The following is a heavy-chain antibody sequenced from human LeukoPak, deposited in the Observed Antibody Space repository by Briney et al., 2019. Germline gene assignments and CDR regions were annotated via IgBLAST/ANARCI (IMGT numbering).Heavy chain of an antibody. CDR2: ISYDGSNK. CDR1: GFTFSSYA. J-gene: IGHJ4*02. D-gene: IGHD1-26*01. CDR3: ASGRMSYFDY. Sequence: HPGGSLRLSCAASGFTFSSYAMNWVRQAPGKGLEWVAVISYDGSNKYYADSVKGRFTISRDNSKNTLYLQMSSLRAEDTAVYYCASGRMSYFDYWGQGTLVTVSS. V-gene: IGHV3-30*04.